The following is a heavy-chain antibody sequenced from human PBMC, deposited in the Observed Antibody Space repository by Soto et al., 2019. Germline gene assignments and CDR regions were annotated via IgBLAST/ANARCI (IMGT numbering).Heavy chain of an antibody. V-gene: IGHV1-2*02. CDR2: INPKSGGT. J-gene: IGHJ4*02. CDR1: GYTFSDYY. CDR3: ARGGSARYGDYTDY. D-gene: IGHD4-17*01. Sequence: ASVKVSCKASGYTFSDYYIHWVRQAPGQGLEWMGWINPKSGGTNYAQMFQGRVTLTRDTSISTAYMEVNSLRSDDTAVYFCARGGSARYGDYTDYWGQGTLVTVSS.